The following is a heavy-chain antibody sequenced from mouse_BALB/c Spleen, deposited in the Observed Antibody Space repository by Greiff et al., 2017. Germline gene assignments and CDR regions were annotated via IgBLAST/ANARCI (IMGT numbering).Heavy chain of an antibody. Sequence: DVKLVESGGGLGRPGGSLKLPGAAPGFPLGGNGMSWVRQTPDKRLELVATINSNGGSTYYPDSVKGRFTISRDNAKNTLYLQMSSLKSEDTAMYYCAPIYYDYDYAMDYWGQGTSVTVSS. CDR3: APIYYDYDYAMDY. V-gene: IGHV5-6-3*01. D-gene: IGHD2-4*01. CDR1: GFPLGGNG. CDR2: INSNGGST. J-gene: IGHJ4*01.